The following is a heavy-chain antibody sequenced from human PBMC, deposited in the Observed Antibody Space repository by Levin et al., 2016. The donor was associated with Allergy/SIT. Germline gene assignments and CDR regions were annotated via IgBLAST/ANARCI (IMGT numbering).Heavy chain of an antibody. J-gene: IGHJ4*02. Sequence: WVRQAPGQRLEWMGWINAGNGNTKYSQKFQGRVTITRDTSASTAYMELSSLRSEDTAVYYCARGAHYYDSSGYQEFDYWGQGTLVTVSS. V-gene: IGHV1-3*01. CDR3: ARGAHYYDSSGYQEFDY. CDR2: INAGNGNT. D-gene: IGHD3-22*01.